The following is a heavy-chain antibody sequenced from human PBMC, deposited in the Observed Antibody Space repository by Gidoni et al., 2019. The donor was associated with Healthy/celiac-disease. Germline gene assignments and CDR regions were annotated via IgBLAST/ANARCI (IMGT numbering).Heavy chain of an antibody. J-gene: IGHJ5*02. V-gene: IGHV1-2*02. CDR2: INPNSGGT. Sequence: QVQLVQSGAEVKKAGASVKVYWTASGDTFTGYYMHWVRQAPGQGLEWMGWINPNSGGTNYAQKFQGRVTMTRDTSISTAYMELSRLRSDDTAVYYCAREKTDSSSFGWFDPWGQGTLVTVSS. D-gene: IGHD6-13*01. CDR3: AREKTDSSSFGWFDP. CDR1: GDTFTGYY.